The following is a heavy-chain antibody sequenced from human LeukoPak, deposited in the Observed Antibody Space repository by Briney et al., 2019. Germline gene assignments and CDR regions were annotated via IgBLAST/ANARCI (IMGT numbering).Heavy chain of an antibody. CDR2: IIPIFGTA. Sequence: ASVKVSCKASGGTFSSYAISWVRQAPGQGLEWMGGIIPIFGTANYAQKFQGRVTITADESTSTAYMELSSLRSEDTAVYYCARGAGKLRYFDWLFVVWGQGTLVTVSS. D-gene: IGHD3-9*01. J-gene: IGHJ4*02. CDR3: ARGAGKLRYFDWLFVV. V-gene: IGHV1-69*13. CDR1: GGTFSSYA.